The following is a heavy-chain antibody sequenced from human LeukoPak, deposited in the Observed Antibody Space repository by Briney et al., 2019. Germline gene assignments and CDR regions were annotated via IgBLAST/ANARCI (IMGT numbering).Heavy chain of an antibody. CDR3: ARGFWSGYYYY. J-gene: IGHJ4*02. V-gene: IGHV4-34*01. CDR1: GGSFSGYY. Sequence: SETLSLTCAVYGGSFSGYYWGWIRQPPGKGLEWIGEINHSGSTDYNPSLKSRVTISVDTSKNQFSLKLSSVTAADTAVYYCARGFWSGYYYYWGQGTLATVSS. CDR2: INHSGST. D-gene: IGHD3-3*01.